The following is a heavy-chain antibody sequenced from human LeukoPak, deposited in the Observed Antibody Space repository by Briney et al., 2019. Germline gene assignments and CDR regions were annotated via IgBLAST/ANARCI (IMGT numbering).Heavy chain of an antibody. J-gene: IGHJ3*02. D-gene: IGHD3-22*01. Sequence: GGSLRLSCAASGVTFSSYAMSWVRQAPGKGLEWVSTISGSSSYIYYADSVKGRFTISRDNAKNSLYLQMNSLRAKDTAVYYCARAHDYYDSSGYYKAFDIWGQGTMVTVSS. CDR3: ARAHDYYDSSGYYKAFDI. V-gene: IGHV3-21*01. CDR2: ISGSSSYI. CDR1: GVTFSSYA.